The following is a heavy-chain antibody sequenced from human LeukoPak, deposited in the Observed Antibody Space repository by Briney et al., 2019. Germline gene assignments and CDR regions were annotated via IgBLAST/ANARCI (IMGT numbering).Heavy chain of an antibody. CDR3: ARVYYYGMDV. CDR1: GFTFSNYW. CDR2: IYTDGSST. Sequence: GGSLRLSCAGSGFTFSNYWMHWVRQAPGKGLVWVSRIYTDGSSTDYANSVKGRFTISRDNAKNSLYLQMNSLRAEDTAVYYCARVYYYGMDVWGQGTTVTVSS. V-gene: IGHV3-74*01. J-gene: IGHJ6*02.